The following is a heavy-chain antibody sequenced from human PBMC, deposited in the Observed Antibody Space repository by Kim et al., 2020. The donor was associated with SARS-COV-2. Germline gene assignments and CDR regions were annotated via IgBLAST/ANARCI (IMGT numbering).Heavy chain of an antibody. CDR2: ISSSGSTI. CDR3: ARGVWFGELSRNNWFDP. Sequence: GGSLRLSCAASGFTFSDYYMSWIRQAPGKGLEWVSYISSSGSTIYYADSVKGRFTISRDNAKNSLYLQMNSLRAEDTAVYYCARGVWFGELSRNNWFDPWGQGTLVTVSS. CDR1: GFTFSDYY. V-gene: IGHV3-11*01. J-gene: IGHJ5*02. D-gene: IGHD3-10*01.